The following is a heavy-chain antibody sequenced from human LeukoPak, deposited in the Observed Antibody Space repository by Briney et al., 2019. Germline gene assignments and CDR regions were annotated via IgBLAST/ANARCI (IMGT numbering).Heavy chain of an antibody. V-gene: IGHV1-69*02. D-gene: IGHD3-10*01. J-gene: IGHJ3*02. CDR1: GYTFTDYY. CDR2: IIPILGIA. Sequence: GASVKVSCKASGYTFTDYYMHWVRQAPGQGLEWMGRIIPILGIANYAQKFQGRVTITADKSTSTAYMELSSLRSEDTAVYYCASNSDPTLDAFDIWGQGTMVTVSS. CDR3: ASNSDPTLDAFDI.